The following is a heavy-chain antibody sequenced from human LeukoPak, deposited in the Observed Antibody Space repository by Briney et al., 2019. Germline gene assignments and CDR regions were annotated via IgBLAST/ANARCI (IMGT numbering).Heavy chain of an antibody. CDR3: ARTPKNSGYDQTPSLFGY. Sequence: PSETLSLTCTVSGGSVSISSYYWGWIRQPPGKGLEWIGSIYYSGNTYYSPSLKSRVTISVDTSKNQMSLKLTSVTAADTAVYYCARTPKNSGYDQTPSLFGYWGQGTLVTVSS. CDR1: GGSVSISSYY. V-gene: IGHV4-39*07. D-gene: IGHD5-12*01. J-gene: IGHJ4*02. CDR2: IYYSGNT.